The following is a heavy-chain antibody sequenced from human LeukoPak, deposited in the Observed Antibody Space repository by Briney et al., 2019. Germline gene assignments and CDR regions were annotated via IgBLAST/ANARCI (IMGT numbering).Heavy chain of an antibody. Sequence: GGSLRLSCAASGFTFRSYWMSWVRQALGKGLEWVANIKHDGSEKYFVDSVKGRFTISRDNAKNSLDLQMNSLRAEDTAVYYCARDSVHGYYDSSGYSALFDCWGQGTLVTVSS. CDR2: IKHDGSEK. CDR3: ARDSVHGYYDSSGYSALFDC. D-gene: IGHD3-22*01. V-gene: IGHV3-7*01. J-gene: IGHJ4*02. CDR1: GFTFRSYW.